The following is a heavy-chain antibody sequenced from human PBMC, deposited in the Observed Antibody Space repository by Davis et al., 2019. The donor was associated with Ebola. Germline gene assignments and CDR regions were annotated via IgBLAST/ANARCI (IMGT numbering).Heavy chain of an antibody. D-gene: IGHD2-15*01. V-gene: IGHV3-21*01. J-gene: IGHJ5*02. CDR3: ARGRGYCSGGTCRNWFDP. CDR2: ISRHGNYM. CDR1: GFTFSSYS. Sequence: PGGSLRLSCAASGFTFSSYSMNWVRQAPGKGLEWVSSISRHGNYMYYTDSVKGRFIISRDDAKNSLFLQMNSLRAGDTAVYYCARGRGYCSGGTCRNWFDPWGQGTLVTVSS.